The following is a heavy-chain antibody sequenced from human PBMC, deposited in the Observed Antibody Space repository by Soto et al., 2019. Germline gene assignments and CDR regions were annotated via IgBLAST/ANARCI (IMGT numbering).Heavy chain of an antibody. V-gene: IGHV3-53*01. CDR2: IYSGGST. CDR3: ARVRSYYGSGSYWSYYYGMDV. J-gene: IGHJ6*02. Sequence: LRLSCAASGFTVSSNYMSWVRQAPGKGLEWVSVIYSGGSTYYADSVKGRFTISRDNSKNTLYLQMNSLRAEDTAVYYCARVRSYYGSGSYWSYYYGMDVWGQGTTVTVSS. D-gene: IGHD3-10*01. CDR1: GFTVSSNY.